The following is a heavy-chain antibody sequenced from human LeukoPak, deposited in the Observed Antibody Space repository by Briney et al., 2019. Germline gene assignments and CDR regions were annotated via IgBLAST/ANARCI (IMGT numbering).Heavy chain of an antibody. CDR2: ISAYNGNT. CDR3: ARSPWFGEFLPASGYYYGMDV. Sequence: GASVKVSCKASGYTFTSYGISWVRQAPGQGLEWMGWISAYNGNTNYAQKLQGRVTMTTDTSTSIAYMELRSLRSDDTAVYYCARSPWFGEFLPASGYYYGMDVWGQGTTVTVSS. CDR1: GYTFTSYG. J-gene: IGHJ6*02. D-gene: IGHD3-10*01. V-gene: IGHV1-18*01.